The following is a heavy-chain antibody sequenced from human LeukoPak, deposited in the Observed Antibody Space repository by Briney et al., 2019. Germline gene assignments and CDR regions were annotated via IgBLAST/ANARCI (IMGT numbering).Heavy chain of an antibody. CDR3: ARQLGYCAAGTCYFDS. V-gene: IGHV3-7*03. Sequence: PGGSLRLSCAASGFTLRSHWMSWVRQAPGKGLEWAANINQDGSERYYVDSVKGRCTISRDNARNTLYLQMDNLRGEDTAMYYCARQLGYCAAGTCYFDSWGHGTQVTVSS. CDR1: GFTLRSHW. CDR2: INQDGSER. D-gene: IGHD2-8*02. J-gene: IGHJ4*01.